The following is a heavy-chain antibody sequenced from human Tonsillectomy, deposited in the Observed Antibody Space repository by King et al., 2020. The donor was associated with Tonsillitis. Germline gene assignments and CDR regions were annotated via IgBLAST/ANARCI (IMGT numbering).Heavy chain of an antibody. CDR3: ARDLLLWEGSFYYYYGMDV. CDR1: GFTFSSYA. Sequence: VQLVESGGGVVQPGRSLRLSCAASGFTFSSYAMHWVRQAPGKGLEWVVVISYDGSKKYYADSVKGRFTISRDNSKNTLYLQMNSLRAEDTAVYYCARDLLLWEGSFYYYYGMDVWGQGTTVTVSS. V-gene: IGHV3-30-3*01. J-gene: IGHJ6*02. D-gene: IGHD3-10*02. CDR2: ISYDGSKK.